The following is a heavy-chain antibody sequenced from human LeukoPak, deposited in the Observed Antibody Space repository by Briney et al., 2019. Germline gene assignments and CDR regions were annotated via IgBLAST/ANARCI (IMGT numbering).Heavy chain of an antibody. J-gene: IGHJ4*02. CDR2: IYYSGTT. D-gene: IGHD1-14*01. Sequence: SETLSLTCTVSGGSISYYYWSWIRQPPGKGLEWIGYIYYSGTTNYNPSLKSRVTISVETSKNQFSLKLSSVTAAGTAVYYCARRLKPDMCKAHFDYWGQGTLVTVS. CDR3: ARRLKPDMCKAHFDY. V-gene: IGHV4-59*08. CDR1: GGSISYYY.